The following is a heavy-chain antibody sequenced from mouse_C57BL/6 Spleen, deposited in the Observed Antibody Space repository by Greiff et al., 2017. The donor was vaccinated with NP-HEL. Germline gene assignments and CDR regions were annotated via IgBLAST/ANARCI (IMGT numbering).Heavy chain of an antibody. CDR1: GFNIKDYY. J-gene: IGHJ4*01. V-gene: IGHV14-4*01. CDR3: TTSNAMDY. CDR2: IDPENGDT. Sequence: EVQLKESGAELVRPGASVQLSCTASGFNIKDYYMHWVKQRPEQGLEWIGWIDPENGDTEYASKFQGKATITADTSSNTAYLQLSSLTSEDTAVYYCTTSNAMDYWGQGTSVTVSS.